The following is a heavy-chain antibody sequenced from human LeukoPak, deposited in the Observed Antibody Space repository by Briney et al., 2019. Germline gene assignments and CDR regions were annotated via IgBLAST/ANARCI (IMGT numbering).Heavy chain of an antibody. CDR2: INPNSGNT. D-gene: IGHD3-16*01. CDR3: ARSLGTYWGKDFLNWFDP. CDR1: EYTFTNYD. V-gene: IGHV1-8*01. Sequence: ASVKVSCKASEYTFTNYDINWVRQATGQGLEWMGWINPNSGNTGYTQKFQGRVTMNRNTSLTTAYMELTSLKSEDTAVYYCARSLGTYWGKDFLNWFDPWGQGTLVTVSS. J-gene: IGHJ5*02.